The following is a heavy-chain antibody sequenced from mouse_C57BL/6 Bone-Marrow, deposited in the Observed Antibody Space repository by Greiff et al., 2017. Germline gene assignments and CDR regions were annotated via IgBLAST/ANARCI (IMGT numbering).Heavy chain of an antibody. D-gene: IGHD2-14*01. CDR3: SSCEGNYFDF. CDR2: IDPEIGDT. V-gene: IGHV14-4*01. J-gene: IGHJ2*01. CDR1: GFNIKDDY. Sequence: VQLQQSGAELVRPGASVKLSCTASGFNIKDDYIHWVKQRPEQGLEWIGWIDPEIGDTEYDSKFQGKATITSDTSSNTAYLQLSSLTSEDTAVYYCSSCEGNYFDFWGQGTPLTVAS.